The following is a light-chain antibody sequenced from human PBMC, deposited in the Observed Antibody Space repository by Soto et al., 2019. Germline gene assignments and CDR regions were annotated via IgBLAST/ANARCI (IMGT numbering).Light chain of an antibody. CDR1: SSDDGGYKS. J-gene: IGLJ1*01. Sequence: QSARAQPASVSGSPGQSITMSCTRSSSDDGGYKSVSWYQQHPGKAPKLMISEVSNRPSGVSNRFSGSKSGNTASLTISGLQAEDEAEYYCSSYTSSSSFVFGTGTKVTVL. CDR3: SSYTSSSSFV. V-gene: IGLV2-14*01. CDR2: EVS.